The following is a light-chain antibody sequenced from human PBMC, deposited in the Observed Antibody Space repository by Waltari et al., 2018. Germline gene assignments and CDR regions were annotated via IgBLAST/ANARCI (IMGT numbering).Light chain of an antibody. CDR3: QQTYSTLRT. J-gene: IGKJ4*01. CDR1: QSISNY. Sequence: DIQMTQSPSSLYASVGDTVTITCRASQSISNYLNWYQQKVGKAPNLLVYAASSLQSGVPSRFTGSGSGTDFTLTITSLQPEDFATYYCQQTYSTLRTFGGGTKVEIK. V-gene: IGKV1-39*01. CDR2: AAS.